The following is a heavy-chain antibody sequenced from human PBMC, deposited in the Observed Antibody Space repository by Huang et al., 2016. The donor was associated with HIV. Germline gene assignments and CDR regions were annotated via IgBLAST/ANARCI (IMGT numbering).Heavy chain of an antibody. D-gene: IGHD3-10*01. CDR2: IYYKGST. Sequence: QLLLQESGPGLVKPSEALALTCAVSGGSIRSSDYHWGWIRQPPGKGLEWIGSIYYKGSTHYSPSLTSRVTIAVDTSKYLFFLNLASMTAADTAVYYCARHREGPVAYYSGWGSHLNYMDVWGRGRTVVVSS. CDR1: GGSIRSSDYH. CDR3: ARHREGPVAYYSGWGSHLNYMDV. J-gene: IGHJ6*03. V-gene: IGHV4-39*01.